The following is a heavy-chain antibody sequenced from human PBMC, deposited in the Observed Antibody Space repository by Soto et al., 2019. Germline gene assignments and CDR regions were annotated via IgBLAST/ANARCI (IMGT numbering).Heavy chain of an antibody. Sequence: GVSLGLSCAASRVTFISYAMSWVRKAPGKGREWVSSISVSGGSTYYADSVKGRFTISRDNSKNTLYLQMNSLRAEDTAVYYCAKGAMIVVVITAYPDYWGQGTLVTVSS. D-gene: IGHD3-22*01. J-gene: IGHJ4*02. CDR1: RVTFISYA. CDR3: AKGAMIVVVITAYPDY. CDR2: ISVSGGST. V-gene: IGHV3-23*01.